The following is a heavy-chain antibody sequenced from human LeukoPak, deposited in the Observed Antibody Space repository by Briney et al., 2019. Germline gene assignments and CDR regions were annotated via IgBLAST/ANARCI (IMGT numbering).Heavy chain of an antibody. J-gene: IGHJ4*02. D-gene: IGHD6-19*01. CDR2: IKKDGSDK. CDR3: VAGSGWRFDY. Sequence: GPLRLSCAASGFTFSSYWMKWVRQAPGKGLEWVANIKKDGSDKNYLGSVKGRFTISRDNAKNSLYVQMNSLRVEDTAVYYCVAGSGWRFDYWGQGTLVTVSS. V-gene: IGHV3-7*01. CDR1: GFTFSSYW.